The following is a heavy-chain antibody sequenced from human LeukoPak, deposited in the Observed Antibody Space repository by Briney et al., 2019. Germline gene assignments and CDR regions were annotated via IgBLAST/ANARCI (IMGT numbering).Heavy chain of an antibody. D-gene: IGHD5-24*01. J-gene: IGHJ4*02. CDR1: GYSISSGYY. CDR3: ARGGGYNKGGFFDY. CDR2: IYTSGST. Sequence: PSETLSLTCSVSGYSISSGYYWSWIRQPAGKGLEWIGRIYTSGSTNYNPSLKSRVTISVDTSKNQFSLKLSSVTAADTAVYYCARGGGYNKGGFFDYWGQGTLVTVSS. V-gene: IGHV4-61*02.